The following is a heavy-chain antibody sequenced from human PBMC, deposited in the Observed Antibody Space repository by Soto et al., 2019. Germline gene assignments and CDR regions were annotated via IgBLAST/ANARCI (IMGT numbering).Heavy chain of an antibody. CDR3: AKARVRIVGANSFDY. CDR1: GFTFSNYG. D-gene: IGHD1-26*01. Sequence: GGSLRLSCVGSGFTFSNYGMHWVRQPPGKGLEWVALISDDGDKRYYADSVRGRPIISRDNSKDTLYLQMNSLGPDDTAVYFCAKARVRIVGANSFDYWGQGTPVNVSS. J-gene: IGHJ4*02. V-gene: IGHV3-30*18. CDR2: ISDDGDKR.